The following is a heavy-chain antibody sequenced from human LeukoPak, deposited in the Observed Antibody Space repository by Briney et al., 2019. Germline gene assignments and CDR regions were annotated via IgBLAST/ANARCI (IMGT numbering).Heavy chain of an antibody. Sequence: SETLSLTCTVSGGSISSSSYYWGWIRQPPGKGLEWIGYIYYSGSTYYNPSLKSRVTISVDTSKNQFSLKLSSVTAADTAVYYCARGDVDSEIGYYFDYWGQGTLVTVSS. CDR2: IYYSGST. D-gene: IGHD2-21*02. CDR3: ARGDVDSEIGYYFDY. CDR1: GGSISSSSYY. V-gene: IGHV4-31*03. J-gene: IGHJ4*02.